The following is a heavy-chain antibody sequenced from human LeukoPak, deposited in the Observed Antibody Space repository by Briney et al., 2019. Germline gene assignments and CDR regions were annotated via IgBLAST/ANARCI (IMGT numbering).Heavy chain of an antibody. D-gene: IGHD6-19*01. J-gene: IGHJ4*02. CDR1: GFTFSSYE. Sequence: PGGSLRLSCAASGFTFSSYEMNWVRQAPGKGLEWVSYISSSGSTIYYADSVKGRFTISRDNAKNSLYLQMNSLRAEDTAVYYCVRSRTSGWSYFDYWGQGTLVTVSS. CDR3: VRSRTSGWSYFDY. V-gene: IGHV3-48*03. CDR2: ISSSGSTI.